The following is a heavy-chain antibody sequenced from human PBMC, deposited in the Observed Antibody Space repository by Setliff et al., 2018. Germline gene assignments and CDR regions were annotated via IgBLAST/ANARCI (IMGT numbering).Heavy chain of an antibody. D-gene: IGHD4-4*01. CDR3: ANEHGTTVTVENYHYYMDV. CDR2: TIPMFGST. CDR1: GGTFSSYG. V-gene: IGHV1-69*05. J-gene: IGHJ6*03. Sequence: SVKVSCKASGGTFSSYGISWVRQAPGQGLEWMGGTIPMFGSTSYAQKFQGRVTIITDESTSTAYMELSSLKPEDTAVYYCANEHGTTVTVENYHYYMDVWGKGTTVTVSS.